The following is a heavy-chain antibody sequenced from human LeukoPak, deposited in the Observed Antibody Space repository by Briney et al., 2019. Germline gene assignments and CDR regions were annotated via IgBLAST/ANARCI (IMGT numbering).Heavy chain of an antibody. Sequence: GESLKISFKASGYSFSTHWIGWVRQMPGKGLEWMGIIYPADSDTKYSPSFKGQVTISADRSISTAYLQWSSLKASDTAMYYCARLGGNGYCSSTGCVYYFDYWGQGTLVTVSS. V-gene: IGHV5-51*01. D-gene: IGHD2-2*01. CDR3: ARLGGNGYCSSTGCVYYFDY. CDR2: IYPADSDT. J-gene: IGHJ4*02. CDR1: GYSFSTHW.